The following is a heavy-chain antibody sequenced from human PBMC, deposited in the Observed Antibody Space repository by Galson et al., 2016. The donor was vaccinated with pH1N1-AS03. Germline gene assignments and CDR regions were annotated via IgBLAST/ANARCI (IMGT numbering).Heavy chain of an antibody. V-gene: IGHV3-21*01. CDR2: ISTSSSSI. D-gene: IGHD6-19*01. CDR1: GFPFSGYS. Sequence: SLRLSCAASGFPFSGYSMNWVRQAPGKGLEWVSFISTSSSSIYYADSVKGRFTISRDNAQDLLYLQMNSLRDEDTAVYYCAREGPPQGISVAGSFDFWGQGTLVTVSS. CDR3: AREGPPQGISVAGSFDF. J-gene: IGHJ4*02.